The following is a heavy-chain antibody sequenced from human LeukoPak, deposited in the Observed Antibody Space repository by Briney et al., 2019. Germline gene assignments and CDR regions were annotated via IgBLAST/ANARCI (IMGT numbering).Heavy chain of an antibody. J-gene: IGHJ6*03. CDR2: IYNSGST. Sequence: SETLSLTCTVSGYSISSGYYWGWIRQSPGKGLEWIGSIYNSGSTYYNPSLKSRITISVDTSKNQFSLRLRSVTAADTATYYCARGVGELLSYYYYYYMDVWGKGTTVTISS. CDR1: GYSISSGYY. D-gene: IGHD3-10*01. V-gene: IGHV4-38-2*02. CDR3: ARGVGELLSYYYYYYMDV.